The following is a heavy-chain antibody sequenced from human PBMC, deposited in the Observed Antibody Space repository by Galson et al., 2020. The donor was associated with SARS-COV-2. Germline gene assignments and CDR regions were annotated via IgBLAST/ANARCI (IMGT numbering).Heavy chain of an antibody. CDR2: ISGTSTNI. V-gene: IGHV3-21*06. CDR1: GFTFSSYS. Sequence: NSGGSLRLSCAASGFTFSSYSMNWVRQAPGKGLEWVSSISGTSTNIYYADSVKGRFTISRDNAKNSLYLQMNSLGTEDTAVYYCTRERGYSYGYSEYWGQGTLVTVSS. CDR3: TRERGYSYGYSEY. J-gene: IGHJ4*02. D-gene: IGHD5-18*01.